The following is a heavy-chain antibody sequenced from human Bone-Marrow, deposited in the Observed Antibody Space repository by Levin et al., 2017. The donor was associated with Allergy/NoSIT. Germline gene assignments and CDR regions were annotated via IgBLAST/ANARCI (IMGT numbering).Heavy chain of an antibody. CDR2: ITTSGSTM. J-gene: IGHJ4*02. D-gene: IGHD3-3*01. CDR3: ARDGAIFGGDNYFDY. V-gene: IGHV3-48*03. Sequence: LSLTCAASGFPFHTYEMNWVRQAPGKGLEWLSYITTSGSTMYYADSVKGRFTISRDNAKNSLYLQMNSLRADDTAVYYCARDGAIFGGDNYFDYWGQGTLVTVSS. CDR1: GFPFHTYE.